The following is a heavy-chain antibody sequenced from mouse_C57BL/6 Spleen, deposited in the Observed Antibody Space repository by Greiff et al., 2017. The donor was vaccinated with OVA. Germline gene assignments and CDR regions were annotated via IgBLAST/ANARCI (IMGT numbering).Heavy chain of an antibody. J-gene: IGHJ2*01. V-gene: IGHV14-4*01. CDR1: GFNIKDDY. CDR3: TTGYYGSREDY. CDR2: IDPENGDT. Sequence: VHVKQSGAELVRPGASVKLSCTASGFNIKDDYMHWVKQRPEQGLEWIGWIDPENGDTEYASKFQGKATITADTSSNTAYLQLSSLTSEDTAVYYCTTGYYGSREDYWGQGTTLTVSS. D-gene: IGHD1-1*01.